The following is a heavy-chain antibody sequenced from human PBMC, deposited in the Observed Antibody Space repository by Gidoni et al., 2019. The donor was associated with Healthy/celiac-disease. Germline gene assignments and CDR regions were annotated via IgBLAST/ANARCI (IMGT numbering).Heavy chain of an antibody. CDR2: IWYDGSNK. V-gene: IGHV3-33*01. CDR1: GFPFSSYG. CDR3: ARERGRYSSGWDGGFDY. Sequence: QVQLVESGGGVVQPGRSLRLSCAASGFPFSSYGMPWVRQAPGKGLGWVAVIWYDGSNKYYADSVKGRFTISRDNSKNTLYLQMNSLRAEDTAVYYCARERGRYSSGWDGGFDYWGQGTLVTVSS. D-gene: IGHD6-19*01. J-gene: IGHJ4*02.